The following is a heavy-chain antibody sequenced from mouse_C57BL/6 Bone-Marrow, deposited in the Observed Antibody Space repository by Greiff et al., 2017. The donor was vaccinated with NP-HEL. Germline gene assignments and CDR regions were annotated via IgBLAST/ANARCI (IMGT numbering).Heavy chain of an antibody. CDR1: GYTFTSYG. D-gene: IGHD1-1*01. CDR3: ARNPSITTVGAKNYAMDY. Sequence: QVQLQQSGAELARPGASVKLSCKASGYTFTSYGISWVKQRTGQGLEWIGEIYPRSGNTYYNEKFKGKAPLTADKSSSTAYMELRSLTSEDSAVYFCARNPSITTVGAKNYAMDYWGQGTSVTVSS. CDR2: IYPRSGNT. J-gene: IGHJ4*01. V-gene: IGHV1-81*01.